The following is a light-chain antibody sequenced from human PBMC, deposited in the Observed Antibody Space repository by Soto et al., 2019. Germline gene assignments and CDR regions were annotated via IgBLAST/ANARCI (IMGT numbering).Light chain of an antibody. Sequence: VLPQPASVSGSPGQSITISCSRTSSDFGGYNVVSWYQQHPGKAPKLIIYEGTKRPSGVSNRFSGSKSGNAASLTISGLQTEDEADYYCCSYADTSTFWVVFGGGTKVTVL. CDR1: SSDFGGYNV. V-gene: IGLV2-23*03. J-gene: IGLJ3*02. CDR3: CSYADTSTFWVV. CDR2: EGT.